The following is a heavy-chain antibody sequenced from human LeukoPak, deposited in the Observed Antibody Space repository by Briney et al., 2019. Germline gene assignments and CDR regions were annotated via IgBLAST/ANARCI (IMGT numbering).Heavy chain of an antibody. Sequence: GGSLRLSCAASGFTFSSYSMNWVRQAPGKGLEWVSVIYSGGSTYYADSVKGRFTISRDNSKNTLYLQMNSLRAEDTAVYYCARVHSSGWSLDYWGQGTLVTVSS. D-gene: IGHD6-19*01. CDR2: IYSGGST. V-gene: IGHV3-53*01. CDR1: GFTFSSYS. J-gene: IGHJ4*02. CDR3: ARVHSSGWSLDY.